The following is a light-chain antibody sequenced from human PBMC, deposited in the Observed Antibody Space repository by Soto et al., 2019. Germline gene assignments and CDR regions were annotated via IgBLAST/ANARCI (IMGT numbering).Light chain of an antibody. CDR2: DAS. V-gene: IGKV3-20*01. J-gene: IGKJ5*01. Sequence: EIVLTQSPGTLSLSPGERASLSCRASQSVTTYLAWYQQKPGQAPRLLIYDASSRATGVPDRFSGSGSGTDFTLTIARLEPEDFAVYYCQEYDGAPITFGLGTRLEIK. CDR3: QEYDGAPIT. CDR1: QSVTTY.